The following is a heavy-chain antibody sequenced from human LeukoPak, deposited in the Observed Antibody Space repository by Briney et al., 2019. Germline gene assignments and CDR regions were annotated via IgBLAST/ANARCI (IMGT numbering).Heavy chain of an antibody. V-gene: IGHV3-9*01. CDR2: ISWNSGSI. Sequence: LSLSWAASGLTVSSNYMSWVRKPPGKGLEWVSGISWNSGSIGYADSVKGRFTISRDNAKNSLYLQMNSLRAEDTALYYCAKDGFNYFDYWGQGTLVTVSS. J-gene: IGHJ4*02. CDR3: AKDGFNYFDY. D-gene: IGHD3-3*01. CDR1: GLTVSSNY.